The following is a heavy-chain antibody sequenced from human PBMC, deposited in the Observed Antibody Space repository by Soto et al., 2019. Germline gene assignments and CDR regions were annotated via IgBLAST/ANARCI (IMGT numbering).Heavy chain of an antibody. V-gene: IGHV3-11*01. CDR1: GFRFSDYF. D-gene: IGHD3-10*01. Sequence: QVQLAESGGGLVKPGGSLRLSCAASGFRFSDYFMSWIRQAPGKGLEWVSYIVSSGTPIYYAGSVEGRFTISRDNARNSLYLQMNSLRAEDTAIYYCARVSNFGSGASYDYWGQGTLVTVSS. CDR3: ARVSNFGSGASYDY. CDR2: IVSSGTPI. J-gene: IGHJ4*02.